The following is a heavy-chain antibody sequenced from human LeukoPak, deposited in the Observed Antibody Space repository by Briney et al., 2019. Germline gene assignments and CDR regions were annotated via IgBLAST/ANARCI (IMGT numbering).Heavy chain of an antibody. V-gene: IGHV1-2*02. D-gene: IGHD3-3*01. Sequence: ASVKVSCKASGYSFTGYYVHWVRQAPGQGLEWMGWINPNSGSTKYAQKFQGRVTMTSDTSISTAYMELSRLISDDTAVYYCARDFWNGPGDYWGQGTLVTVSS. CDR3: ARDFWNGPGDY. J-gene: IGHJ4*02. CDR2: INPNSGST. CDR1: GYSFTGYY.